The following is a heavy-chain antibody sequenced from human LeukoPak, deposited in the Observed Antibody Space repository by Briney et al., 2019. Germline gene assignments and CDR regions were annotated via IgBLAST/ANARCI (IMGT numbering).Heavy chain of an antibody. CDR2: INGRGATI. J-gene: IGHJ4*02. CDR1: GFNFNKYE. Sequence: GGSLRLSCAASGFNFNKYEMNWVRQAPGKGLEWISYINGRGATIENADSVRGRFTISRGNAKNSLFLQMNSLRAEDTAVYYCARDGDNGWDFDCWGQGTLVTVSS. V-gene: IGHV3-48*03. CDR3: ARDGDNGWDFDC. D-gene: IGHD6-19*01.